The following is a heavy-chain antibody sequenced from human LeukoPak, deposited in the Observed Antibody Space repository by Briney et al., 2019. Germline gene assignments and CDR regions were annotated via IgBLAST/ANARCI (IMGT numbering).Heavy chain of an antibody. CDR1: GFTFSSYA. Sequence: GGSLRLSCAASGFTFSSYAMSWVRQAPGKGLEWVSAISGSGGSTYYADSVKGRFTISRDNSKNTLYLQMNSLRAEDTAVYYCAKDQEDSYDSSGYYFYYYYYGMDVWGQGTTVTVSS. D-gene: IGHD3-22*01. V-gene: IGHV3-23*01. CDR3: AKDQEDSYDSSGYYFYYYYYGMDV. J-gene: IGHJ6*02. CDR2: ISGSGGST.